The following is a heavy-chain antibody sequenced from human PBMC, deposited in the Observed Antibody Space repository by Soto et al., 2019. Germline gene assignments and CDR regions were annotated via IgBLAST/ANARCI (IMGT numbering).Heavy chain of an antibody. CDR1: GGSISSSSYY. J-gene: IGHJ5*02. Sequence: PSETLSLTCTFSGGSISSSSYYWGWIRQPPGKGLEWIGSIYYSGSTYYNPSLKSRVTISVDTSKNQFSLKLSSVTAADTAVYYCVRHYDSLTGYYWAWFDPWGQGTLVT. CDR2: IYYSGST. CDR3: VRHYDSLTGYYWAWFDP. D-gene: IGHD3-9*01. V-gene: IGHV4-39*01.